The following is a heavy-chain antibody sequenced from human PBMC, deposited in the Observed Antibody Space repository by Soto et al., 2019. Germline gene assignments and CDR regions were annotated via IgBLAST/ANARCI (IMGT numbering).Heavy chain of an antibody. CDR2: IIPIFVTA. Sequence: QVQLVQSGAEVKKPGSSVKVSCKASVGTFSSYAISWVRQAPGQGLEWMGGIIPIFVTANYAQKFQGRVTITADEYPSTAYMGLRSLRSEDTAVYYCASPNSRSWYSQAWYFDLWGRGTLVTVSS. V-gene: IGHV1-69*12. J-gene: IGHJ2*01. CDR1: VGTFSSYA. D-gene: IGHD6-13*01. CDR3: ASPNSRSWYSQAWYFDL.